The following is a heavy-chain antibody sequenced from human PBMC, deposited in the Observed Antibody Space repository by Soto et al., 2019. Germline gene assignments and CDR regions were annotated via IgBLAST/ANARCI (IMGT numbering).Heavy chain of an antibody. D-gene: IGHD5-12*01. CDR2: ISYDGSNK. Sequence: GGSLRLSCAASGFTFSSYGMHWVRQAPGKGLEWVAVISYDGSNKYYADSVKGRFTISRDNSKNTLYLQMNSLRAEDTAVYYCAKDGGYLALDYWGQGTLVTVSS. J-gene: IGHJ4*02. CDR1: GFTFSSYG. V-gene: IGHV3-30*18. CDR3: AKDGGYLALDY.